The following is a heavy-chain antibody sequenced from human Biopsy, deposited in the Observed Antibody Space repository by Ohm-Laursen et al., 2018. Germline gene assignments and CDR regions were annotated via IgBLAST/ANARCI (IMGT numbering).Heavy chain of an antibody. D-gene: IGHD2-15*01. CDR2: IHPHSGAT. Sequence: SSVKVSCKASGYTFTGQYLHWVRQVPGQGLEGMGWIHPHSGATKFAQDFQGRVTMTRDTSITTAYMELRRLRSDDTAVYYCAKGQDLRGGAEYFQHWGQGALVTVSS. CDR1: GYTFTGQY. V-gene: IGHV1-2*02. J-gene: IGHJ1*01. CDR3: AKGQDLRGGAEYFQH.